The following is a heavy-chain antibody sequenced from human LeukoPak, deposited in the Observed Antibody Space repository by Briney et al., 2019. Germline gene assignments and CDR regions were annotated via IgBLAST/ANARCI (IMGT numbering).Heavy chain of an antibody. CDR2: IYYSGST. V-gene: IGHV4-59*01. J-gene: IGHJ4*02. CDR1: GGSISSYY. D-gene: IGHD3-22*01. CDR3: ARTYYYDSTSAPYYFDY. Sequence: SETLSLTCTVSGGSISSYYWSWIRQPPGKGLEWIGYIYYSGSTNYNPSLKSRVTISVDTSKNQFSLKLSSVTAADTAVYYCARTYYYDSTSAPYYFDYWGQGTLVTVSS.